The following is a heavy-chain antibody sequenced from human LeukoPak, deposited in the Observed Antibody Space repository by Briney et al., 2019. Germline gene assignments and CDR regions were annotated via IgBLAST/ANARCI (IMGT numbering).Heavy chain of an antibody. D-gene: IGHD2-8*02. Sequence: PSETLSLTCTVSGGSISTSSYYWGWIRQPPGKGLEWIGSISESGRTYYNPSLKSRVIISVDTSKKHFSLKLSSVTAADTAVYYCARHCTRDICAAYYFYYYMDVWGKGTTVTVSS. CDR1: GGSISTSSYY. J-gene: IGHJ6*03. CDR3: ARHCTRDICAAYYFYYYMDV. V-gene: IGHV4-39*02. CDR2: ISESGRT.